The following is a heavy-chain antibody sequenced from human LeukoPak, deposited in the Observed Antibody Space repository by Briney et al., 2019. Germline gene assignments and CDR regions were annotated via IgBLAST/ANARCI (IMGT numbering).Heavy chain of an antibody. CDR2: INPNSGGT. V-gene: IGHV1-2*02. Sequence: ASVKVSCKASGYTFTGYYMHWVRQAPGQGLERMGWINPNSGGTNYALKFQGRVTMTRDTSISTAYMELSRLRSDDTAVYYCARPLDYGDYDYWGQGTLVTVSS. CDR1: GYTFTGYY. D-gene: IGHD4-17*01. J-gene: IGHJ4*02. CDR3: ARPLDYGDYDY.